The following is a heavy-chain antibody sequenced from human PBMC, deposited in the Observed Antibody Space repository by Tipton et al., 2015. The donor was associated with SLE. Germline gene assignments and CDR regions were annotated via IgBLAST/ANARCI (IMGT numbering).Heavy chain of an antibody. CDR2: ISQGGTT. Sequence: TLSLTCTVSGGSISGYYWSWIRQPAGKGLEWIGYISQGGTTRFSPSLKSRVNISVETSKNELSLKLNSVTAEATAVYYCATLQPWLADWYFDLWGRGTLIIVSS. D-gene: IGHD6-19*01. J-gene: IGHJ2*01. CDR1: GGSISGYY. CDR3: ATLQPWLADWYFDL. V-gene: IGHV4-59*03.